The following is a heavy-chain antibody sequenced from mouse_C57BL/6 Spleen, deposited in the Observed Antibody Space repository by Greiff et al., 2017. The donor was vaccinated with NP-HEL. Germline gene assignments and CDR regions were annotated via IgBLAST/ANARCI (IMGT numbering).Heavy chain of an antibody. CDR2: ISYDGSN. D-gene: IGHD4-1*01. CDR1: GYSITSGYY. J-gene: IGHJ2*01. Sequence: DVKLQESGPGLVKPSQSLSLTCSVTGYSITSGYYWNWIRQFPGNKLEWMGYISYDGSNNYNPSLKNRISITRDTSKNQFFLKLNSVTTEDTATYYCARDGAGTEGFDYWGQGTTLTVSS. CDR3: ARDGAGTEGFDY. V-gene: IGHV3-6*01.